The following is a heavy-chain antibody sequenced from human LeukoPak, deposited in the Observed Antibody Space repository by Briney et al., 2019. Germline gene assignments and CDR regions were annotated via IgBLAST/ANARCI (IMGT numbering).Heavy chain of an antibody. V-gene: IGHV4-59*01. CDR2: IYYSGST. Sequence: SETLSLTCTVSGGSISSYHWSWIRQPPGKGLEWIGYIYYSGSTNYNPSLKSRVTISVDTSKNQFSLKLSSVTAADTAVYYCATDKGSYYDSSGYYYYFDYWGQGTLVTVSS. CDR1: GGSISSYH. CDR3: ATDKGSYYDSSGYYYYFDY. D-gene: IGHD3-22*01. J-gene: IGHJ4*02.